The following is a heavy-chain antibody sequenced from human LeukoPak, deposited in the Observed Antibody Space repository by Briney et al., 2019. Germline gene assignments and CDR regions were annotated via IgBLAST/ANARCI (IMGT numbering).Heavy chain of an antibody. CDR1: GFTFSRYG. V-gene: IGHV3-23*01. CDR2: ISGSGGST. CDR3: AKDVEKYYYDSSGYYPFDY. Sequence: PGGTLRLSCAASGFTFSRYGMSWVRQAPGKGLEWVSAISGSGGSTYYADSVKGRFTISRDNSKNTLYLQMNSLRAEDTAVYYCAKDVEKYYYDSSGYYPFDYWGQGTLVTVSS. D-gene: IGHD3-22*01. J-gene: IGHJ4*02.